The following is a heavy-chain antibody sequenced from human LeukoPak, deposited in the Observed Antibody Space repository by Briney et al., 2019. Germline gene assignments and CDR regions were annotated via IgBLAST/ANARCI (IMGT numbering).Heavy chain of an antibody. J-gene: IGHJ4*02. CDR1: GYTFTGYY. Sequence: ASVKVSCKASGYTFTGYYKHWVRHAPGQGHERMGWINPNNGGTNYAQKFQGRVTMTEDTSTDTAYMELSSLRSEDTAVYYCATGLNYDSSGNTQLDYWGQGTLVTVSS. CDR2: INPNNGGT. CDR3: ATGLNYDSSGNTQLDY. D-gene: IGHD3-22*01. V-gene: IGHV1-2*02.